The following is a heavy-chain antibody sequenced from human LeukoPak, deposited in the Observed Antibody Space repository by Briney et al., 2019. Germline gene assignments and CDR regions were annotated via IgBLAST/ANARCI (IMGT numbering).Heavy chain of an antibody. V-gene: IGHV1-46*01. D-gene: IGHD2-2*01. CDR3: AREGERYCSSTSCSGDDAFDI. CDR2: INPSGGST. CDR1: GYTFTSYY. J-gene: IGHJ3*02. Sequence: ASVKVSCKASGYTFTSYYMHWVRQAPGQGLEWMGIINPSGGSTSYAQKFQGRVTMTRDTSTSTVYMELSSLRSDDTAVYYCAREGERYCSSTSCSGDDAFDIWGQGTMVTVSS.